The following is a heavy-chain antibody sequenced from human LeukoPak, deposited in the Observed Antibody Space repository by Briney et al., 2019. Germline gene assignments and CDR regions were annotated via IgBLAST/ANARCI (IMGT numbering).Heavy chain of an antibody. D-gene: IGHD3-22*01. CDR1: GFTFSSYG. Sequence: GRSLRLSCAASGFTFSSYGMHWVRQAPRKGLGWVAVISFDVTNKYYADSVKGRFTISRDNSKNTLYLQMNSLRAEDTAVYYCAKDSSADDSSGYSYYFDYWGQGTLVTVSS. CDR2: ISFDVTNK. CDR3: AKDSSADDSSGYSYYFDY. V-gene: IGHV3-30*18. J-gene: IGHJ4*02.